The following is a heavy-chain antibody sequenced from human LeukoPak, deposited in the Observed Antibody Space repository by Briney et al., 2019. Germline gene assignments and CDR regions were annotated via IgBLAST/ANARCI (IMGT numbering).Heavy chain of an antibody. Sequence: ASVKVSCKASGYTFTNYYFHWVRQATGQGLEWMRWMHPDSGNTGYAQKFQGRVTITRNTSISTAYMELSSLKSDDTAVYYCARRLGLRWDLQAFDIWGQGTMVTVSS. CDR1: GYTFTNYY. CDR2: MHPDSGNT. D-gene: IGHD4-23*01. V-gene: IGHV1-8*03. CDR3: ARRLGLRWDLQAFDI. J-gene: IGHJ3*02.